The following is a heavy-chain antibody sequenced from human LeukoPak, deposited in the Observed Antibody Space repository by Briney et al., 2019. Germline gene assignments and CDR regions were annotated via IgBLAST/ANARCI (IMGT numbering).Heavy chain of an antibody. CDR3: ALTMTYASDY. V-gene: IGHV3-23*01. D-gene: IGHD2-2*01. Sequence: PGGSLRLSCAAFGFTFSNYAFTWVRQAPGKGLQWVSAISGSGGNTFYADSVKGRFTISRDNSRNTLYLQMNSLRAEDTAVYYCALTMTYASDYWGQGTLVTVSS. CDR2: ISGSGGNT. CDR1: GFTFSNYA. J-gene: IGHJ4*02.